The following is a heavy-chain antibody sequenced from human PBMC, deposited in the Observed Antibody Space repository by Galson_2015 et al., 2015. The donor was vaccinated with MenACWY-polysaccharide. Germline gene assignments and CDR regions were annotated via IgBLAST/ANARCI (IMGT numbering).Heavy chain of an antibody. Sequence: SLRLSCAGSGLTFSSYGMGWVRQAPGKGLEWVSGLSPTTSNTYYADTVRGRFTISRDNAKNTLYLQMNSLRVEDTAVYYCGGPLARGGTGAYGMDAWGQGTTVTVSS. CDR1: GLTFSSYG. CDR3: GGPLARGGTGAYGMDA. CDR2: LSPTTSNT. V-gene: IGHV3-23*01. D-gene: IGHD3-10*01. J-gene: IGHJ6*02.